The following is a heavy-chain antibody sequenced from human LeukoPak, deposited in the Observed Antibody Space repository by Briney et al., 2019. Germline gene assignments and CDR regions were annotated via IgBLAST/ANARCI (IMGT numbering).Heavy chain of an antibody. CDR3: AREYSGYDYGDYYYYGMDV. J-gene: IGHJ6*02. CDR1: GGSISSYY. CDR2: IYTSGST. V-gene: IGHV4-4*07. Sequence: SETLSLTCTVSGGSISSYYWSWIRQPAGKGLEWIGRIYTSGSTNYNPSLKSRVTMSVDTSKNQFSLKLSSVTAAGTAVYYCAREYSGYDYGDYYYYGMDVWGQGTTVTVSS. D-gene: IGHD5-12*01.